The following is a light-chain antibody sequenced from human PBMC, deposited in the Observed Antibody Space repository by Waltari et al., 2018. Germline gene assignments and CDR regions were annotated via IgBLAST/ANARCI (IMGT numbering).Light chain of an antibody. J-gene: IGKJ2*01. CDR2: DAS. Sequence: DIQMTQSPSSLSASVGDRVTITCQASQDISNYLNWYQQKPGKAPKLLIYDASNLEMGVPSRFSGSGSGTDYTFTISSLQPEDIATYYCQQYVNLPYTFGQGTKLEI. V-gene: IGKV1-33*01. CDR3: QQYVNLPYT. CDR1: QDISNY.